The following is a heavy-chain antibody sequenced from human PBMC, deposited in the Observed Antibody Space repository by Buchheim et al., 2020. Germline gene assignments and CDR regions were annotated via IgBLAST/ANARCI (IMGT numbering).Heavy chain of an antibody. J-gene: IGHJ5*02. D-gene: IGHD3-22*01. CDR1: GVSINSYY. Sequence: QVQLQESGPGLVKPSETLSLTCTVSGVSINSYYWTWLRQPPGKGLEWIGRIYSDRTNYNVSPTSRLTMSVATSKNQVSLTLTSVTAADTAVYYCASDNKADVYESDGSLGTDNWFDPWGQG. CDR3: ASDNKADVYESDGSLGTDNWFDP. V-gene: IGHV4-4*07. CDR2: IYSDRT.